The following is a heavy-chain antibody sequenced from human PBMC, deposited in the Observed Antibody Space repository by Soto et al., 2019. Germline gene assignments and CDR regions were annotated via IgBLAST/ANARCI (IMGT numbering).Heavy chain of an antibody. Sequence: EVQLVESGGGLVQPGGSLRLSCATSGFTVSSSSMSWVRQAPGKGLEWVSVIYSGGSTYFPDSVKGRYTISRDNSKSRLYLQMSSLRAEDTAVYYCARVSDGYFDSWGRGTLVTVSS. V-gene: IGHV3-66*01. CDR3: ARVSDGYFDS. J-gene: IGHJ2*01. CDR1: GFTVSSSS. CDR2: IYSGGST. D-gene: IGHD4-17*01.